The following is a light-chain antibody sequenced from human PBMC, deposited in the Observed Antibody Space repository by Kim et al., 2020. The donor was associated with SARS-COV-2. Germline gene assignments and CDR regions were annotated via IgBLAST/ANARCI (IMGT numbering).Light chain of an antibody. CDR3: QQHGNWPPT. CDR1: RILSIS. V-gene: IGKV3-11*01. CDR2: DTF. Sequence: LSPGRGATPSCGTMRILSISLAWYQQRPGQAPRLLIYDTFNRAAGIPARFSGSGSGTDFTLTISTLEPEDFAVYFCQQHGNWPPTFGGGTKVDIK. J-gene: IGKJ4*01.